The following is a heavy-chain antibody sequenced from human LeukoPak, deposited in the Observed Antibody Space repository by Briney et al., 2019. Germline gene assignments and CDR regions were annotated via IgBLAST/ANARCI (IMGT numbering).Heavy chain of an antibody. CDR3: ARRGYDFWSGAFDY. D-gene: IGHD3-3*01. J-gene: IGHJ4*02. Sequence: GGSLRLSCITSGFTVSSTYMSWVRQPPGKGLEWVSVIYSGGTTYYADSVKGRFTISRDNSKNTVYLQMNSLRAEDTAVYYCARRGYDFWSGAFDYWGQGTLVTVSS. CDR2: IYSGGTT. V-gene: IGHV3-53*01. CDR1: GFTVSSTY.